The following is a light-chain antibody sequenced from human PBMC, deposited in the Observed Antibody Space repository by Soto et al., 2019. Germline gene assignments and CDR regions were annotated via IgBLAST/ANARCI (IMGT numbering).Light chain of an antibody. Sequence: DIPLTQSPSFLSASVGDRVTITCRASQGISSYLAWYQQKPGKAPKVLIYATSTLQSGVPSRFSGSGSGTEFTLTISSLQPEDFAIYYCQQLNSYTFGGGTKVEIK. CDR3: QQLNSYT. CDR1: QGISSY. V-gene: IGKV1-9*01. J-gene: IGKJ4*01. CDR2: ATS.